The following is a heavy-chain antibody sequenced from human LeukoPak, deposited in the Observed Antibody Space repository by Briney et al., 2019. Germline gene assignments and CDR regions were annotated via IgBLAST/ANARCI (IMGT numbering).Heavy chain of an antibody. Sequence: GGSLRLSCAASGFTFSSYGMSWVRQAPGKGLEWVSLIYSGGSTNYADSVKGRFTISRDNSKNTLYLLMNSLRAEDTAVYYCAIRKSGNAIDYWGQGTLVTVSS. CDR3: AIRKSGNAIDY. CDR1: GFTFSSYG. CDR2: IYSGGST. D-gene: IGHD5-12*01. V-gene: IGHV3-66*01. J-gene: IGHJ4*02.